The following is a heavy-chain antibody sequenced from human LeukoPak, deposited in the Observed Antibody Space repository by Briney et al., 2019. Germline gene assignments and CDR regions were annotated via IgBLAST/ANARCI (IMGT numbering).Heavy chain of an antibody. CDR2: ISGSGGST. D-gene: IGHD2-15*01. V-gene: IGHV3-23*01. J-gene: IGHJ6*03. CDR1: GFTFSSYA. Sequence: GGSLRLSCAASGFTFSSYAMSWVRQAPGKGLEWVSAISGSGGSTYYADSVKGRFTISRDNSKNTLYLQMNSLRAEDTAVYYCAKDAVVVAPTSRRNYYYYMDVWGKGTTVTVSS. CDR3: AKDAVVVAPTSRRNYYYYMDV.